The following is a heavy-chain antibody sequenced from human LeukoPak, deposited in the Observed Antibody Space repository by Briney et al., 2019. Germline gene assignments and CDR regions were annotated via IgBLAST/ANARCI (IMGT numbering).Heavy chain of an antibody. Sequence: GGSLRLSCAASGNSWMHWVRQAPGRGLVWVSHINSDGSWTSYADSVKGRFTISKDNAKNTVYLQMNNLRAEDTAVYYCVSFYETYWGRGTLVTVSS. CDR2: INSDGSWT. D-gene: IGHD2-2*01. CDR1: GNSW. J-gene: IGHJ4*02. CDR3: VSFYETY. V-gene: IGHV3-74*01.